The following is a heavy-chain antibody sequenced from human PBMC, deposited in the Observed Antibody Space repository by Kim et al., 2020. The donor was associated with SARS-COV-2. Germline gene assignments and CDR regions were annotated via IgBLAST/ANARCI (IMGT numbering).Heavy chain of an antibody. CDR1: GYTFTSYY. CDR3: ARDLTTVTTDYYYYGVDV. Sequence: ASVKVSCKASGYTFTSYYMHWVRQAPGQGLEWMGIINPSGGSTSYAQKFQGRVTMTRDTSTSTAYMELSSLRSEDTAVYYFARDLTTVTTDYYYYGVDVWGQGTTVTVSS. CDR2: INPSGGST. D-gene: IGHD4-17*01. J-gene: IGHJ6*02. V-gene: IGHV1-46*03.